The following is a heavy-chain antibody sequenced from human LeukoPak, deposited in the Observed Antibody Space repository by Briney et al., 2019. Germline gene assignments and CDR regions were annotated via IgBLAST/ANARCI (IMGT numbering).Heavy chain of an antibody. V-gene: IGHV4-30-2*06. CDR1: GGSINSGGNS. CDR3: ARVLHYGMDV. CDR2: IYQSGTT. J-gene: IGHJ6*02. Sequence: SETLSLTCAVSGGSINSGGNSWSWFRQSPGQGLEWIGYIYQSGTTYYNPSLKSRVTISLDRSKNQFSLKLSSVTAADTAVYYCARVLHYGMDVWGQGTTVTVSS.